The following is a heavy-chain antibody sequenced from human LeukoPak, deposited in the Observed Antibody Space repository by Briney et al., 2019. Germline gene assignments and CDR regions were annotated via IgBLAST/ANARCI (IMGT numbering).Heavy chain of an antibody. J-gene: IGHJ4*02. CDR3: AKNFYGDYNVFFDY. D-gene: IGHD4-17*01. Sequence: DGSLTLSCAASGFTFSSYVMSWVRQAPGKGLEWVSAISSSGGTTYYADSVKGRFTISRDNSKNTLYLQMNSLRAEDTAVYYCAKNFYGDYNVFFDYWGQRTMVADSS. CDR1: GFTFSSYV. V-gene: IGHV3-23*01. CDR2: ISSSGGTT.